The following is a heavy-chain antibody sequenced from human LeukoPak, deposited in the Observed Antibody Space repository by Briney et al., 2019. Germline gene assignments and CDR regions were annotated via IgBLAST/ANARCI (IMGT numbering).Heavy chain of an antibody. Sequence: GESLKISCKGSGYSFSNYWISWVRQMPGKGLEWMGRIDPRDSYTNYSPSFQGHVTISADKSISTAYLQWSSLKASDTAMYYCARHIVVAGNLDYWGQGTLVTVSS. V-gene: IGHV5-10-1*01. D-gene: IGHD6-19*01. CDR2: IDPRDSYT. CDR1: GYSFSNYW. J-gene: IGHJ4*02. CDR3: ARHIVVAGNLDY.